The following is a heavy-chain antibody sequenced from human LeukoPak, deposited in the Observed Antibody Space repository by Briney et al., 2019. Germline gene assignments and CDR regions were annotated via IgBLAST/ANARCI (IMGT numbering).Heavy chain of an antibody. CDR3: TRDAGGVTDFDY. CDR1: GFTFSSYA. J-gene: IGHJ4*02. Sequence: GGSLRLSCAASGFTFSSYAMHWVRQAPGKGLEWVAVISYDGSNKYYADSVKGRLTISRDNSKNTLYLQMNSLRAEDTAVYYCTRDAGGVTDFDYWGQGILVTVSS. V-gene: IGHV3-30*04. D-gene: IGHD2-21*02. CDR2: ISYDGSNK.